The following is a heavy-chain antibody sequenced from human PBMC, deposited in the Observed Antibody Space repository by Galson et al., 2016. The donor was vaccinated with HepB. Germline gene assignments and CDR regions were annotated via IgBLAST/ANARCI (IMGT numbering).Heavy chain of an antibody. D-gene: IGHD2-2*01. J-gene: IGHJ4*02. CDR1: GFTFRTYA. V-gene: IGHV3-30-3*01. CDR3: ARDPAGGVGLPAAPDY. Sequence: SLRLSCAVSGFTFRTYAMHWVRQAPGKGLEWVAVIPFDGNNKDYADSVKGRFTISRDNSKNTLFLQMNSLRTDDTAIYYCARDPAGGVGLPAAPDYWGQGTQVTISS. CDR2: IPFDGNNK.